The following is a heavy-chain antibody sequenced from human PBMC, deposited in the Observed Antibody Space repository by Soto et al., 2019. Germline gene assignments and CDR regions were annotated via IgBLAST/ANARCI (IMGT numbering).Heavy chain of an antibody. D-gene: IGHD5-12*01. CDR2: INHSGST. Sequence: QVQLQQWGAGLLKPSETLSLTCAVYGGSFSGYYWSWIRQPPGKGLEWIGEINHSGSTNYNPSLKIRVTISVDTSKNQFSLKLSAVTAADTAVYFCARALKVATHDYWGQGTLVTVSS. CDR3: ARALKVATHDY. CDR1: GGSFSGYY. J-gene: IGHJ4*02. V-gene: IGHV4-34*01.